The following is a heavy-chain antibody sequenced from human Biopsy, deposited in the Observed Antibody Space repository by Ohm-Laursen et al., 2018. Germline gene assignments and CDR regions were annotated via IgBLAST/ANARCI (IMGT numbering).Heavy chain of an antibody. CDR2: ITSRTSST. V-gene: IGHV3-21*01. CDR3: ARWYGDLFYYYNGMDV. Sequence: GSLRLSCTAPGFTFTVYSIVWVRQAPGKGLEWVSSITSRTSSTYYADSVKGRVTISRDNANNSVSLQMNNLRVDDTAVYYCARWYGDLFYYYNGMDVWGQGTTVTVSS. D-gene: IGHD3-10*01. CDR1: GFTFTVYS. J-gene: IGHJ6*02.